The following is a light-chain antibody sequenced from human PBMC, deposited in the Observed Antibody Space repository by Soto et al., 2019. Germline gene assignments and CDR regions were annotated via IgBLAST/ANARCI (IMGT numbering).Light chain of an antibody. J-gene: IGLJ2*01. Sequence: QSALTQPASVSGSPGQSITISCTGTSSDVGGYNYVSWYQQHPGKAPKLMIYDVSNRPSGVSNRFSGSKSGNTASLTISGLKAEEEADYYCSSYTSSSTLEVFGGGTKLTVL. V-gene: IGLV2-14*01. CDR3: SSYTSSSTLEV. CDR2: DVS. CDR1: SSDVGGYNY.